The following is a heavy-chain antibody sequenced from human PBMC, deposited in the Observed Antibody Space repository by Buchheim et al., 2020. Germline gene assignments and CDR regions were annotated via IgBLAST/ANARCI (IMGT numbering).Heavy chain of an antibody. Sequence: EVQLVQSGGGLVQPGGSVRLSCAASGFSVSSYEMNWVRQVPGKGLEWVSYISSSSSTIYYADSVKGRFTISRDNAKKSLYLRMDSLRAEDTAVYYCARRFDIWGPGT. J-gene: IGHJ3*02. CDR3: ARRFDI. CDR1: GFSVSSYE. V-gene: IGHV3-48*01. CDR2: ISSSSSTI.